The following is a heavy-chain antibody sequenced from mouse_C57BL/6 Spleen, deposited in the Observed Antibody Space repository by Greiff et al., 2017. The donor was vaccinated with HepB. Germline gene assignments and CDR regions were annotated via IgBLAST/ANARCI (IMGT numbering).Heavy chain of an antibody. V-gene: IGHV5S21*01. Sequence: DVHLVESGEGLVKPGGSLKLSCAASGFTFSSYAMSWVRQTPEKRLEWVAYISSGGDYIYYADTVKGRFTISRDNARNTLYLQMSSLKSEDTAMYYCARDEEGNYGGLFAYWGQGTLVTVSA. CDR2: ISSGGDYI. CDR3: ARDEEGNYGGLFAY. D-gene: IGHD2-1*01. CDR1: GFTFSSYA. J-gene: IGHJ3*01.